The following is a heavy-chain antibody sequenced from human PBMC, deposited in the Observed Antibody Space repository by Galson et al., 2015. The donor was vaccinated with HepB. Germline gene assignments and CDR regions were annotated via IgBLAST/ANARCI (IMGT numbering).Heavy chain of an antibody. V-gene: IGHV3-23*01. CDR1: GFTFSSYA. J-gene: IGHJ6*02. CDR2: ISGSGGST. CDR3: AKPRPHQRITMVRGVVKNGMDV. D-gene: IGHD3-10*01. Sequence: SLRLSCAASGFTFSSYAMSWVRQAPGKGLEWVSAISGSGGSTYYADSVKGRFTISRDNSKNTLYLQMNSLRAEDTAVYYCAKPRPHQRITMVRGVVKNGMDVWGQGTTVTVSS.